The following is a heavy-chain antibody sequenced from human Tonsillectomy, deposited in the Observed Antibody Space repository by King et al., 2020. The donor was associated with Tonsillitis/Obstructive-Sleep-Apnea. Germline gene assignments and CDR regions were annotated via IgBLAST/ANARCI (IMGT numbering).Heavy chain of an antibody. J-gene: IGHJ6*03. CDR3: AKISSSWSLYYYYYMDV. Sequence: QLVQSGGGLVQPGGSLRLSCAASGFTFSSYAMSWVRQAPGKGLEWVSAISGSGGSTYYADSVKGRFTISRDNSKNTLYLQMNSLGAEDTAVYYCAKISSSWSLYYYYYMDVWGKGTTVTVSS. CDR2: ISGSGGST. V-gene: IGHV3-23*04. D-gene: IGHD6-13*01. CDR1: GFTFSSYA.